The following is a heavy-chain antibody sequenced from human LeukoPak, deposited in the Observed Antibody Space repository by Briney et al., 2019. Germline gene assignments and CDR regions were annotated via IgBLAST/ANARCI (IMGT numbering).Heavy chain of an antibody. CDR3: ARLNDYGDYYGMDV. J-gene: IGHJ6*02. CDR1: GGSISSYY. CDR2: NSGST. V-gene: IGHV4-59*12. Sequence: SETLSLTCTVSGGSISSYYWSWIRQPPGKGLEWIGYNSGSTNYNPSLKSRVTISVDTSKNQFSLKLSSVTAADTAVYYCARLNDYGDYYGMDVWGQGTTVTVSS. D-gene: IGHD4-17*01.